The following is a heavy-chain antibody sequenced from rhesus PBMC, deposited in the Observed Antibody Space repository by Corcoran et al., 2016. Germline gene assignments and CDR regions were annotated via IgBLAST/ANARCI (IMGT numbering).Heavy chain of an antibody. J-gene: IGHJ4*01. CDR3: ASHLYWGDYSYYFDY. D-gene: IGHD3-34*01. Sequence: QLQLQESGPGLVKPSETLSLTCAVSGGSISSNYWSWTRQPPGRGLEWIGRSSGSCGSTDYNPSLKSRVTISTDTSQNQFSLKLISVTAADTAVYYCASHLYWGDYSYYFDYWGQGVLVTVSS. V-gene: IGHV4-173*01. CDR2: SSGSCGST. CDR1: GGSISSNY.